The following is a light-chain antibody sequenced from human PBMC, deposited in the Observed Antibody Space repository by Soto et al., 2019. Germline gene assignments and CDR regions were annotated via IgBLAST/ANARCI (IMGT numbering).Light chain of an antibody. J-gene: IGLJ3*02. Sequence: QLVLTQSPSASASLGASVKLTCTLSSGHSSYAIAWHQQQPEKGPRYLMKLNNDGSHSKGDGISDRFSGSSSGAERYLTISSLQSEDEADYYCQTWGTGIQVFGGGTKLTVL. CDR1: SGHSSYA. CDR2: LNNDGSH. V-gene: IGLV4-69*01. CDR3: QTWGTGIQV.